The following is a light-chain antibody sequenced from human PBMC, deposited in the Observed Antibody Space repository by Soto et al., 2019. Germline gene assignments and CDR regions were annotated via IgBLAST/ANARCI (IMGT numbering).Light chain of an antibody. V-gene: IGKV1-39*01. CDR2: AVS. CDR3: QQSYSTPHT. Sequence: DIQMTQSPSSLSASLGDRVTITCRASQSISSYLIWYQQKPGKAPKLLIYAVSSLPSGVPSRFSGSGSGTDFTLTISSLQPEDFATYYCQQSYSTPHTFGQGTKVEIK. J-gene: IGKJ1*01. CDR1: QSISSY.